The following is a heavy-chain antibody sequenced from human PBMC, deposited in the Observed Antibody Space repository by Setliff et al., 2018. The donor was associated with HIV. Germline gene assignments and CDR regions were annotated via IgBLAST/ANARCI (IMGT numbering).Heavy chain of an antibody. V-gene: IGHV4-34*01. J-gene: IGHJ6*04. Sequence: PSETLSLTCAVYGGSCRDCYWSWIRQAPEKGLEWIGEINHGGTTNYNPSLKGRVTLSVDTSKNQFSLKLTSVTAADTAAYFCVRVTSRDSWAYYCSALAIWGKAITVTVPS. D-gene: IGHD3-10*01. CDR3: VRVTSRDSWAYYCSALAI. CDR2: INHGGTT. CDR1: GGSCRDCY.